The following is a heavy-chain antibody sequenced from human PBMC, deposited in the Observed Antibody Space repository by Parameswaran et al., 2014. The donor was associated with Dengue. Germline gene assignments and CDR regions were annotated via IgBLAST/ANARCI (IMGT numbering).Heavy chain of an antibody. V-gene: IGHV3-74*01. CDR3: ARDSGYSGYDPDY. J-gene: IGHJ4*02. Sequence: WIRQPPGKGLVWVSRINSDGSSTSYADSVKGRFTISRDNAKNTLYLQMNSLRADDTAVYFCARDSGYSGYDPDYWGQGTLVTVSS. D-gene: IGHD5-12*01. CDR2: INSDGSST.